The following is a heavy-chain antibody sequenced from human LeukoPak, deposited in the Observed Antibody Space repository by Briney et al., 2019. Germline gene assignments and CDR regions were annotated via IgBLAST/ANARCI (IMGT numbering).Heavy chain of an antibody. D-gene: IGHD3-10*01. V-gene: IGHV3-74*01. CDR2: INSDGSST. J-gene: IGHJ6*04. CDR1: GFTFSSYW. Sequence: HAGGSLTLSCAASGFTFSSYWMHWVRQAPGKGLVWVSRINSDGSSTSYADSVKGRFTISRDNAKNTLYLQMNSLKAEDTAVYYCARGGPIYYYGMDVWGKGTTVTVSS. CDR3: ARGGPIYYYGMDV.